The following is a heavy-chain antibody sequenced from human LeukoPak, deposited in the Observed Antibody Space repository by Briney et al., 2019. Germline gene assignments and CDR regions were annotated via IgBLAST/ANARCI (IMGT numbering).Heavy chain of an antibody. CDR3: ARSVVTARRYYYYYMDV. J-gene: IGHJ6*03. V-gene: IGHV4-34*01. CDR1: GGSFSGYY. Sequence: SETLSLTCAVYGGSFSGYYWSWIRQPPGKGLEWIGEINHSGSTNYNPSLKSRVTISVDTSKNQFSLKLSSVTAADTAVYYCARSVVTARRYYYYYMDVWGKGTTVTVSS. CDR2: INHSGST. D-gene: IGHD2-21*02.